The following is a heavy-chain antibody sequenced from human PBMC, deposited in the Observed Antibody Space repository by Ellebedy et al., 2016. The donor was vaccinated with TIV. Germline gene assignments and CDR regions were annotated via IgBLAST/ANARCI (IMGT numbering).Heavy chain of an antibody. V-gene: IGHV4-34*01. CDR1: GGSLSGYY. D-gene: IGHD6-19*01. CDR3: ARGRPAVVGALNYGLDV. J-gene: IGHJ6*02. CDR2: IVHTGAT. Sequence: MPSETLSLTCAVSGGSLSGYYWSWIRQPPGKGREGIGEIVHTGATNYNPSLKSRDSISQDTSKSQFSLQLSSVAAADTAVYYCARGRPAVVGALNYGLDVWGQGTTVTVSS.